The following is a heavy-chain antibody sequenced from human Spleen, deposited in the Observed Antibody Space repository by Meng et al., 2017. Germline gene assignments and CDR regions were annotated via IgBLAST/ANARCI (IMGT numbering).Heavy chain of an antibody. D-gene: IGHD3-16*02. V-gene: IGHV3-53*05. J-gene: IGHJ4*01. CDR3: AREPHADYDYVWGSYRRHYYFDY. CDR1: GFTVSSNY. Sequence: GGSLRLSCAASGFTVSSNYMSWVRQAPGRGLEWVSVIYSGGSTYYADSVKGRFTISRDNSKNTLYLQMNSLRAEDTAVYYCAREPHADYDYVWGSYRRHYYFDYWGHGKQVNVYS. CDR2: IYSGGST.